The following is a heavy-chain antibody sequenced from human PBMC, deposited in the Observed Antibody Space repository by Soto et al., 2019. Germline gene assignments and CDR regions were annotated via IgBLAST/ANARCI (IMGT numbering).Heavy chain of an antibody. CDR2: IYYSGST. CDR3: ARAGGYCSSTSCYGY. D-gene: IGHD2-2*01. Sequence: PSETLSLTCTVSGGSISSYYGSWIRQPPGKGLEWIGYIYYSGSTNYNPSLKSRVTISVDTSKNQFSLKLSSVTAADTAVYYCARAGGYCSSTSCYGYWGQGTLVTVSS. CDR1: GGSISSYY. V-gene: IGHV4-59*01. J-gene: IGHJ4*02.